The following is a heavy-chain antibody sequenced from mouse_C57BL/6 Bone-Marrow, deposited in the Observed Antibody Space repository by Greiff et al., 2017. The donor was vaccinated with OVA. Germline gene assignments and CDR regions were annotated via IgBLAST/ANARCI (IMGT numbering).Heavy chain of an antibody. V-gene: IGHV14-4*01. CDR2: IDPENGDT. J-gene: IGHJ1*03. CDR1: GFNIKDDY. D-gene: IGHD2-5*01. Sequence: EVKLQESGAELVRPGASVKLSCTASGFNIKDDYMHWVKQRPEQGLEWIGWIDPENGDTEYASKFQGKATITADTSSNTAYLQLSSLTSEDTAVYYCTTRIVTTGWYFDVWGTGTTVTVSS. CDR3: TTRIVTTGWYFDV.